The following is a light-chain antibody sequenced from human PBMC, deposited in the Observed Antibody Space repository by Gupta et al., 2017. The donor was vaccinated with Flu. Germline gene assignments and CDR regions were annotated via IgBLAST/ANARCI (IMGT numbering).Light chain of an antibody. Sequence: QSALTQPPSSAAPPGQAVTISCTGTSSDVGGYNYVSWYQQHPGKALKLMIYEVSKRPSGVPDCFSGSKSGNTASLTVSELQDEDDADYYTSTYAGSNILVFGGGTKLTVL. CDR3: STYAGSNILV. V-gene: IGLV2-8*01. J-gene: IGLJ2*01. CDR1: SSDVGGYNY. CDR2: EVS.